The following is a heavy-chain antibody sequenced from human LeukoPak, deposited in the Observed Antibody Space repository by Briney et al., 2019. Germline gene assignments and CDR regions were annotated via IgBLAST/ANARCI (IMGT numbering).Heavy chain of an antibody. D-gene: IGHD3-22*01. CDR1: GYTFTGYY. CDR2: INPNSGGT. CDR3: ARDLNSAYGGYFDY. Sequence: GASVKVSCKASGYTFTGYYMHWVRQAPGQGLEWMGWINPNSGGTNYAQKFQGRVTMTRDTSISTAYMELSRLRSDDTAVYYCARDLNSAYGGYFDYWGQGTLVTVS. J-gene: IGHJ4*02. V-gene: IGHV1-2*02.